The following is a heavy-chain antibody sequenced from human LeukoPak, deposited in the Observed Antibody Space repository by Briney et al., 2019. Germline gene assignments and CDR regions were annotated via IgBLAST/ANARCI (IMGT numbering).Heavy chain of an antibody. V-gene: IGHV4-31*03. CDR3: SRGLDSRKLGY. CDR2: IHPSGML. CDR1: MASFNSDDQY. Sequence: IPSETLSLTCTLSMASFNSDDQYWNWIRQSPGKGLEWIGSIHPSGMLYNNPSLESRVTMSRDTSKNQFSLNLNSVTAADTAVYFCSRGLDSRKLGYWGQGILVTVSS. D-gene: IGHD3-22*01. J-gene: IGHJ4*02.